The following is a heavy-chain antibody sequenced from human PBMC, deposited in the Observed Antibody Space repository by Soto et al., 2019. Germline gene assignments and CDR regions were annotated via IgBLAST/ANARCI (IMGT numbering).Heavy chain of an antibody. D-gene: IGHD2-2*01. J-gene: IGHJ4*02. Sequence: SETLSLTCTVSGGSISSGGYYWSWIRQHPGKGLEWIGYIYYSGSTYYNPSLKSRVTISVDTSKNQFSLKLSSVTAADTAVYYCARDRTDQPLVAYWGQGTLVTVSA. CDR2: IYYSGST. CDR3: ARDRTDQPLVAY. V-gene: IGHV4-31*03. CDR1: GGSISSGGYY.